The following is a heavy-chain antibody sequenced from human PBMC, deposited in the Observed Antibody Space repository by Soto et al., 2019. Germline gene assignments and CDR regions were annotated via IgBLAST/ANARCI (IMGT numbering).Heavy chain of an antibody. CDR1: GYTFACCA. CDR3: ARGRLWATMVRGVIINYFDY. J-gene: IGHJ4*02. V-gene: IGHV1-3*01. D-gene: IGHD3-10*01. CDR2: INAGNGNT. Sequence: ASVKVSCKASGYTFACCAMHWVRQATGQRLEWLGWINAGNGNTKYSQKFQGRVTITRDTSASTAYMELSSLRSEDTAVYYCARGRLWATMVRGVIINYFDYWGQGTLVTVSS.